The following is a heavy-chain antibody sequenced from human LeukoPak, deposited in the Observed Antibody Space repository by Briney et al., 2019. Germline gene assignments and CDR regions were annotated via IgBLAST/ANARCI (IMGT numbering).Heavy chain of an antibody. CDR1: GFSFSPYW. CDR2: INSDGSTT. D-gene: IGHD2/OR15-2a*01. CDR3: ARGTALQDY. V-gene: IGHV3-74*01. J-gene: IGHJ4*02. Sequence: GGSLRLSCAASGFSFSPYWMHWVRQAPGKGLVWVSHINSDGSTTSYADSVKGRFTISRDNAQNTLYLQMNSLRAEDTAVYYCARGTALQDYWGQGTLVTVSS.